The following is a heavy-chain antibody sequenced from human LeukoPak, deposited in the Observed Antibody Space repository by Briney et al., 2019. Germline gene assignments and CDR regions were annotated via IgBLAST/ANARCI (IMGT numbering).Heavy chain of an antibody. CDR3: ARGSLWLQLDY. Sequence: GSLRLSCAASGFTFSSYSMNWVRQAPGKGLEWVSSISSSSYIYYADSVKGRFTISRDNAKNSLYLQMNSLRAEDTAVYYCARGSLWLQLDYWGQGTLVTVSS. CDR2: ISSSSYI. CDR1: GFTFSSYS. V-gene: IGHV3-21*01. D-gene: IGHD5-24*01. J-gene: IGHJ4*02.